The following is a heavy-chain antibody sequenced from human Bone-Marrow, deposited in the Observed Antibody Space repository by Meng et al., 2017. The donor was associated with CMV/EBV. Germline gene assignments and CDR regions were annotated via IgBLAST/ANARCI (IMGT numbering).Heavy chain of an antibody. CDR2: IIPILNTP. V-gene: IGHV1-69*05. Sequence: SVKVSCKASGVTFSSYAISWVRQAPGQGLEWMGGIIPILNTPHYAQMSQGRVTITTDESTSTAYMYLSSLTSKDSAVYYCAGLEDFDHYGVDVWGQGTTVTVSS. CDR1: GVTFSSYA. J-gene: IGHJ6*02. CDR3: AGLEDFDHYGVDV.